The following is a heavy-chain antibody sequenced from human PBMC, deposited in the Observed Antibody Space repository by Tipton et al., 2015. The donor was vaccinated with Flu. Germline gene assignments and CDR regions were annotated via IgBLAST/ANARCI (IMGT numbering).Heavy chain of an antibody. V-gene: IGHV4-39*01. CDR1: GGSISSSTFY. J-gene: IGHJ4*02. Sequence: TLSLTCTVSGGSISSSTFYWGWIRQPPGKGLQWLGSIFYSGNTYYNPSLKSRVTISVDTSKNQFSLKVSSVTAADTAVYYCARHEMIESYFDYWGQGTLVTVSS. CDR3: ARHEMIESYFDY. CDR2: IFYSGNT. D-gene: IGHD3-22*01.